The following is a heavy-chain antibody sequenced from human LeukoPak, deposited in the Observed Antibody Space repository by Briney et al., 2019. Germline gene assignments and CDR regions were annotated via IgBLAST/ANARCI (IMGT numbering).Heavy chain of an antibody. CDR2: IYYSGST. CDR1: GGSISNKY. Sequence: SETLSLTCTVSGGSISNKYWSWIRQPPGKGLEWIGYIYYSGSTNYNPSLKSRVTISVDTSKNRFSLKLSSVTAADTAVYYCARHHSGSYYDVSWFDPWGQGTLVTVSS. CDR3: ARHHSGSYYDVSWFDP. V-gene: IGHV4-59*01. D-gene: IGHD3-10*01. J-gene: IGHJ5*02.